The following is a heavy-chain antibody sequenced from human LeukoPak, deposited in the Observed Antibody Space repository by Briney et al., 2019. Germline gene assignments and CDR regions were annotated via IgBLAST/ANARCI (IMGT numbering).Heavy chain of an antibody. CDR1: EFSFSSSW. J-gene: IGHJ4*02. Sequence: PGGSLRLSCAASEFSFSSSWMSWVRQAPGKGPEWVANMNQDGSEKYYVDSVKGRFTISRDNAKNSLFLQMNSLRVEDTAVYYCARDRALHLWGQGTLVTVSS. D-gene: IGHD3-3*02. CDR2: MNQDGSEK. CDR3: ARDRALHL. V-gene: IGHV3-7*01.